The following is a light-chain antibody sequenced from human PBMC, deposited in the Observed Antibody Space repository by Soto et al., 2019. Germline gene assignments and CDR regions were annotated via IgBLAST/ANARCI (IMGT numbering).Light chain of an antibody. J-gene: IGKJ1*01. V-gene: IGKV3-20*01. CDR1: QSVTSTP. CDR2: GAS. Sequence: EIVLTQSPGTLSLSPGERATLSCRASQSVTSTPLAWYQQKPGQAPRLLIYGASSRATDIPDRFSGSGSGTDFTLIISRLEPEDFAVYYCQQYATPPETFGQGTKVEIK. CDR3: QQYATPPET.